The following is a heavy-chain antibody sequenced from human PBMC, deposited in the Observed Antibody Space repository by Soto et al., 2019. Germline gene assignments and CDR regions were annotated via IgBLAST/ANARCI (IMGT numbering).Heavy chain of an antibody. V-gene: IGHV3-21*01. CDR2: ISSSSSYI. Sequence: EVQLVESGGGLVKPGGSLRLSCAASGFTFSSYSMNWVRQAPGKGLEWVSSISSSSSYIYYADSVKGRFTISRDNAKNSLYLQMNSRRAEDTAVYYCARDTYFYGSGSYGPWGQGTLVTVSS. CDR1: GFTFSSYS. J-gene: IGHJ5*02. D-gene: IGHD3-10*01. CDR3: ARDTYFYGSGSYGP.